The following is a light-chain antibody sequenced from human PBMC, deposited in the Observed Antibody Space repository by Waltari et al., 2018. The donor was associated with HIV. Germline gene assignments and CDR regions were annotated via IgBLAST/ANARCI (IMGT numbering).Light chain of an antibody. J-gene: IGLJ1*01. V-gene: IGLV2-23*02. CDR1: SSDVGSYNL. Sequence: QSALTQPASVSGSPGQSITISCTGTSSDVGSYNLVSWYQHHPGKAPKLMIVEVTNRPSGVSNRFSGAKSGNTAALTISGLQADDEADYCCCSYAGSSAFVFGTGTKVTVL. CDR2: EVT. CDR3: CSYAGSSAFV.